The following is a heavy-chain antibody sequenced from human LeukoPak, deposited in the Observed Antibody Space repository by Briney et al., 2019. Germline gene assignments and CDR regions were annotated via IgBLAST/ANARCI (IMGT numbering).Heavy chain of an antibody. CDR3: AKAYGSYYFDY. CDR1: GFTFSRYA. D-gene: IGHD3-10*01. V-gene: IGHV3-23*01. CDR2: ISGSGGST. Sequence: GGSLRLSCAASGFTFSRYAMSWVRHAPGKGLEWVSAISGSGGSTAYANSVKGRFTLSRDNSKNTLFLLMTSLRADDTAIYYCAKAYGSYYFDYWGQGTLVTVSS. J-gene: IGHJ4*02.